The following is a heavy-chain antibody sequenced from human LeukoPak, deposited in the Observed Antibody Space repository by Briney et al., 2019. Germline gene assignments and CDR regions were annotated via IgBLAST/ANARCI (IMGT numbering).Heavy chain of an antibody. CDR1: GYTFTSYA. CDR2: INAGNGNT. J-gene: IGHJ4*02. D-gene: IGHD3-16*01. V-gene: IGHV1-3*01. CDR3: ARERLWGNYFDY. Sequence: ASVKVSCKASGYTFTSYAMHWVRQAPGQRLEWMGWINAGNGNTKYSQKFQGRVTITRDTSASTAYIELSSLRSEDTAVYYCARERLWGNYFDYWGQGTLVTVSS.